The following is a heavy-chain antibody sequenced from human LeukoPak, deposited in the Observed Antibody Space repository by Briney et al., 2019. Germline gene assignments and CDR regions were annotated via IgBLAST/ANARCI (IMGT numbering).Heavy chain of an antibody. J-gene: IGHJ4*02. V-gene: IGHV4-39*07. Sequence: SETLSLTCTVSGGSISSSTYCWSWVRQPPGKGLEWIGCMYHSGNTYYSSSLKSRVTISVDRSKNQFSLKLSSVTAADTAVYYCARGRGYCSSTSCYPFDYWGQGTLVTVSS. CDR2: MYHSGNT. CDR3: ARGRGYCSSTSCYPFDY. CDR1: GGSISSSTYC. D-gene: IGHD2-2*03.